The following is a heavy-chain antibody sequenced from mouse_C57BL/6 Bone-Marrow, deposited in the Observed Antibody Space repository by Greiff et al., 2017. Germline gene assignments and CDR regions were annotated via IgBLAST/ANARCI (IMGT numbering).Heavy chain of an antibody. CDR2: IDPETGGT. CDR3: TEYDYDLYAMDY. V-gene: IGHV1-15*01. J-gene: IGHJ4*01. Sequence: QVQLQQSGAELVRPGASVTLSCKASGYTFTDYEMHWVKQTPVHGLEWIGAIDPETGGTASNQKFKGKAILTADKSSSTAYMELRSLTSEDSAVYYCTEYDYDLYAMDYWGQGTSVTVSS. D-gene: IGHD2-4*01. CDR1: GYTFTDYE.